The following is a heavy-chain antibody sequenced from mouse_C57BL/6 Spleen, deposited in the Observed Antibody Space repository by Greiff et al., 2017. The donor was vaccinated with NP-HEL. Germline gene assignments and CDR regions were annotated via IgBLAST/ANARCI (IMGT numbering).Heavy chain of an antibody. CDR3: ARTSNFHGDYFDY. Sequence: LVKPGASVKMSCKASGYIFTDYNMHWVKQSHGKSLEWIGYINPNNGGTSYNQKFKGKATLTVNKSSSTAYMELRSLTSEDSAVYYCARTSNFHGDYFDYWGQGTTLTVSS. CDR1: GYIFTDYN. D-gene: IGHD2-5*01. CDR2: INPNNGGT. V-gene: IGHV1-22*01. J-gene: IGHJ2*01.